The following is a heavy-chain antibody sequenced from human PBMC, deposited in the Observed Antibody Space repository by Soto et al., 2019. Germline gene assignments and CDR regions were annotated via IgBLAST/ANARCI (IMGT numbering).Heavy chain of an antibody. CDR3: ARVYDFWSGYQGSGYAFDI. V-gene: IGHV3-21*01. CDR1: GFTFSSYS. CDR2: ISSSSSYI. D-gene: IGHD3-3*01. Sequence: GGSLRLSCAASGFTFSSYSMNWVRQAPGKGLEWVSSISSSSSYIYYADSVKGRFTISRDNAKNSLYLQMNSLRAEDTAVYYCARVYDFWSGYQGSGYAFDIWGQGTMVTVSS. J-gene: IGHJ3*02.